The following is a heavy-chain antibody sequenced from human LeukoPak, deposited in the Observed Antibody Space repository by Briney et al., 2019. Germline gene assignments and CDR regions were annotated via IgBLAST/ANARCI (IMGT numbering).Heavy chain of an antibody. CDR1: GFTFHNYA. D-gene: IGHD6-19*01. Sequence: SGGSLRLSCAASGFTFHNYAMSWVRQAPGKGLEWVAIITATGDTAYYADSVKGRFTISRDNSRNTVYMQMDSLRAEDTAIYYCAGDRNSDWYSPLDYWGQGSQVTVSP. J-gene: IGHJ4*02. CDR3: AGDRNSDWYSPLDY. CDR2: ITATGDTA. V-gene: IGHV3-23*01.